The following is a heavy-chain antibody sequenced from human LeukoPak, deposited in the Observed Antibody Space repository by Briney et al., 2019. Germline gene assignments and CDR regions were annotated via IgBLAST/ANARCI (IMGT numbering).Heavy chain of an antibody. Sequence: PSETLSLTCTVSSGFMSSYYWSWIRQPPGKGLEWIGYIYYSGSTNYNPSLKSRVTISVDTSKNQFSLKLSSVTAADTAVYYCARDGSGLYYFDYWGQGTLVTVSS. J-gene: IGHJ4*02. CDR2: IYYSGST. CDR1: SGFMSSYY. V-gene: IGHV4-59*13. D-gene: IGHD6-19*01. CDR3: ARDGSGLYYFDY.